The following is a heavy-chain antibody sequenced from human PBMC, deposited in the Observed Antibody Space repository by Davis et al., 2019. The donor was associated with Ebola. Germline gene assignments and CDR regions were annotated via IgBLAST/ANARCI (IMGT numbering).Heavy chain of an antibody. V-gene: IGHV3-30*03. CDR2: ISSDGSNV. D-gene: IGHD3-3*01. CDR1: GFTFSSYG. J-gene: IGHJ4*02. CDR3: ASCPYYDIWSGYHPVDY. Sequence: PGGSLTLSCVAPGFTFSSYGMHWVRQAPGKGKEWVATISSDGSNVYYADSVKGRFTFSRDNSRYTLYLQMSSLRAADTAVYYCASCPYYDIWSGYHPVDYWGQGTLVAVSS.